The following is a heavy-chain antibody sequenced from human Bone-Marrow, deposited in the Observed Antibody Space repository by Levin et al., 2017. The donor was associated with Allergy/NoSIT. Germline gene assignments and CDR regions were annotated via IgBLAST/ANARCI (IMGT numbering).Heavy chain of an antibody. J-gene: IGHJ3*01. D-gene: IGHD6-13*01. V-gene: IGHV4-31*03. Sequence: SETLSLTCSVSGDSITSAGYYWGWIRQLPQKGLEWIVYIYYSGSTYYNPSLKSRSTISGDTSKNQFSLILSSVTAADTAVYYCARVGRSRDAFDVWGQGAMVTVSS. CDR3: ARVGRSRDAFDV. CDR1: GDSITSAGYY. CDR2: IYYSGST.